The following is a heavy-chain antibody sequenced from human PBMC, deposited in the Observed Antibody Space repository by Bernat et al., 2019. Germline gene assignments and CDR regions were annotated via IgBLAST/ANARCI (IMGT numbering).Heavy chain of an antibody. J-gene: IGHJ3*02. CDR3: ATAYCGGGCYSWNS. D-gene: IGHD2-21*02. CDR1: GFTVSSNY. Sequence: EVQLVESGGGLVQPGGSLRLSCAASGFTVSSNYMSWVRQAPGKGLEWVSVIYSGGSTYYADSVKGRFTISRDNSKNTLYLQMNSLRAEDTAVYYCATAYCGGGCYSWNSWGQGTMVTVSS. CDR2: IYSGGST. V-gene: IGHV3-66*01.